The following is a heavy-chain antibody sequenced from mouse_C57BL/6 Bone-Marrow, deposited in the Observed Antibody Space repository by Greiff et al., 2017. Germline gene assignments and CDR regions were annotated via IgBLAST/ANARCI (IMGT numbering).Heavy chain of an antibody. CDR2: ISSGGSYT. J-gene: IGHJ2*01. CDR1: GFTFSSYG. CDR3: ARQYYSDY. V-gene: IGHV5-6*01. Sequence: EVQVVESGGDLVKPGGSLKLSCAASGFTFSSYGMSWVRQTPDKRLEWVATISSGGSYTYYPDSVKGRFTISRDNAKNTLYLQMSSLKSEDTAMYYCARQYYSDYRGEGTPLTLSS.